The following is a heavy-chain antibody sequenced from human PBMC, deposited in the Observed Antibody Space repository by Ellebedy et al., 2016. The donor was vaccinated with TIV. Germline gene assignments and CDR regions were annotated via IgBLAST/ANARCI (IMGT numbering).Heavy chain of an antibody. J-gene: IGHJ4*02. CDR1: GFTFSDHY. CDR3: ARLPMMTTVTRVEGY. Sequence: GESLKISCAASGFTFSDHYMNWVRQAPGKGLEWLSYISFNSAYTDYADSVKGRFTISRDNAKNTVFLQMNNLRAEDTGVYYCARLPMMTTVTRVEGYWGQGTLVTVS. CDR2: ISFNSAYT. D-gene: IGHD4-17*01. V-gene: IGHV3-11*06.